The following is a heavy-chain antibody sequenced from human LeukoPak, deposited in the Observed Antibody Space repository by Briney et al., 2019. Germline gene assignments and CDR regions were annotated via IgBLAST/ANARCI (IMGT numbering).Heavy chain of an antibody. J-gene: IGHJ4*02. Sequence: GGSPRLSCAASGFTFSNSWMSWVRQAPGRGLEWVGRVKSKRDGGTTDYAAPVKGRFTISRDDSRNALYLQMDSLKIEDTAVYYCSTDEWNWGQGTLVTVSS. CDR3: STDEWN. CDR2: VKSKRDGGTT. D-gene: IGHD3-3*01. CDR1: GFTFSNSW. V-gene: IGHV3-15*01.